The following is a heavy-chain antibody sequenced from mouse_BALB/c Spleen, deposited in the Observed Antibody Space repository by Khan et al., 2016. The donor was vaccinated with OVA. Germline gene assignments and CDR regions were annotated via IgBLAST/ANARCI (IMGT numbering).Heavy chain of an antibody. CDR3: ARPAYDGYYDY. CDR1: GYTFTDYA. D-gene: IGHD2-3*01. Sequence: QVQLKQSGSELVRPGVSVKISCKGSGYTFTDYAMYWVKQSHAKSLEWIGLISTYSGNTNYNQKFKGKATMTVDKSSSTAYMELARLTSEDSAIYYCARPAYDGYYDYWGQGTALTVSS. V-gene: IGHV1S137*01. CDR2: ISTYSGNT. J-gene: IGHJ2*01.